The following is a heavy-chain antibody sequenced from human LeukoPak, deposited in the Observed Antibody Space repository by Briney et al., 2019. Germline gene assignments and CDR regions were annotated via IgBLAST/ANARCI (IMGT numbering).Heavy chain of an antibody. D-gene: IGHD3-3*01. V-gene: IGHV3-11*04. CDR3: ATAPHGKFTFWSGYSDPLDY. CDR2: ISSSGSTK. CDR1: GFTFSDYY. J-gene: IGHJ4*02. Sequence: GGSPRLSCAASGFTFSDYYMSWIRQAPGKGLEWVSYISSSGSTKYYADSVKGRFTISRDNAKNSLYLQMNSLRAEDTAVYYCATAPHGKFTFWSGYSDPLDYWGQGTLVTVSS.